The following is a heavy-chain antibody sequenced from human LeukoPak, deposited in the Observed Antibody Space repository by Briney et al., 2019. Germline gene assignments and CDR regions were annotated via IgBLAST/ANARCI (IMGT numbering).Heavy chain of an antibody. D-gene: IGHD3-3*01. Sequence: ASVKVSCKASGYTFITHGLTWVRQAPGQGLEWMGWISAYNGNTIYAQTLQDRLTMTTDTSTSTAYMELSSLRSEDTAVYYCARGTGGITIFGVVTSNWFDPWGQGTLVTVSS. CDR1: GYTFITHG. CDR2: ISAYNGNT. V-gene: IGHV1-18*01. CDR3: ARGTGGITIFGVVTSNWFDP. J-gene: IGHJ5*02.